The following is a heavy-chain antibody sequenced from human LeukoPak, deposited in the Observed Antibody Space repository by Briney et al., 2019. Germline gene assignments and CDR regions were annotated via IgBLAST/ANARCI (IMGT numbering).Heavy chain of an antibody. D-gene: IGHD3-9*01. CDR3: ARGNDILTGYYNVMRFDY. Sequence: PGGSLRLSCAASGFTFSSYAMHWVRQAPGKGLEWVAVISYDGSNKYYADSVKGRFTISRDNSKNTLYLQMNSLRAEDTAVYYCARGNDILTGYYNVMRFDYWGQGTLVTVSS. CDR2: ISYDGSNK. CDR1: GFTFSSYA. V-gene: IGHV3-30-3*01. J-gene: IGHJ4*02.